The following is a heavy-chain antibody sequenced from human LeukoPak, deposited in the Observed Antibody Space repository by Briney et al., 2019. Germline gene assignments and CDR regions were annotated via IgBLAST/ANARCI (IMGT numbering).Heavy chain of an antibody. J-gene: IGHJ4*02. CDR3: AKMREAGIFDY. V-gene: IGHV3-23*01. Sequence: GGSLRLSCAASGFTFSSYAMSWVRQAPGKGLEWVSAISGSGGSTYYADSVKGRFTISRDNAKNTLYRQMNSLRAEDTAVYYCAKMREAGIFDYWGQGTLVTVSS. D-gene: IGHD1-1*01. CDR2: ISGSGGST. CDR1: GFTFSSYA.